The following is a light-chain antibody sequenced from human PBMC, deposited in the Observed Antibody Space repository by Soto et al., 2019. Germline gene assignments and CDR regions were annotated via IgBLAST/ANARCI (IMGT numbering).Light chain of an antibody. Sequence: EIVLTQSPATLSLSPGERATLSCRASQSVSSYLAWYQQKPGQAPRLLIYDASNRATGIPARFSGSGSGTDFALTISSLELEDFAVYYCQQRSNWPRLTVRGGT. J-gene: IGKJ4*01. CDR3: QQRSNWPRLT. CDR2: DAS. V-gene: IGKV3-11*01. CDR1: QSVSSY.